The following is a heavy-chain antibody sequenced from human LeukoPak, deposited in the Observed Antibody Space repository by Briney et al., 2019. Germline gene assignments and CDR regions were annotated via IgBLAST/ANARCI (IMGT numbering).Heavy chain of an antibody. V-gene: IGHV3-30*03. CDR3: ATMVGPPAFDI. CDR2: ISYDGSDE. D-gene: IGHD4-23*01. CDR1: GFTFSAYG. Sequence: PGGSLRLSCAASGFTFSAYGMHWVRQAPGKGLEWVAVISYDGSDEYYTDSVKGRFTISRDNPKNTLYLQMNSLRAEDTAVYYCATMVGPPAFDIWGQGTMVTVSS. J-gene: IGHJ3*02.